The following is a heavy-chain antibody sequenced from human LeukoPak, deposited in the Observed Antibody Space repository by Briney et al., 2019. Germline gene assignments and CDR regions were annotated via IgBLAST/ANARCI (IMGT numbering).Heavy chain of an antibody. J-gene: IGHJ3*02. CDR3: ASRRFLDWLIDAFDI. CDR1: GGSLSSYF. V-gene: IGHV4-59*01. D-gene: IGHD3/OR15-3a*01. Sequence: SETLSLTCTVSGGSLSSYFWSCIRQPPGKGLERIGYIYYSGATNYNPSLRSRVTISRDTSKNQFSLKVTSLTAADTAVYYCASRRFLDWLIDAFDIWGQGTLVTVSS. CDR2: IYYSGAT.